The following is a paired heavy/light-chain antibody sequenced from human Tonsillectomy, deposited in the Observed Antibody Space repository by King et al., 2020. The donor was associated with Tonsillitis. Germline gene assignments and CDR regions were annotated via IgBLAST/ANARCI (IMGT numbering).Light chain of an antibody. J-gene: IGKJ5*01. Sequence: EIVLTQSPATLSLSPGKTATLSCRASQSVGSYLAWYQQKPGQAPRLLIYDASNRAPGIPARFSGSGSGTDFTLTISSLEPEDFAVYYCQQRNYWLTFGQGTRLELK. CDR2: DAS. CDR1: QSVGSY. V-gene: IGKV3-11*01. CDR3: QQRNYWLT.
Heavy chain of an antibody. CDR2: IIPIFGTP. CDR1: GDTFSNFA. CDR3: AGRDCSGESCSSTDYYYYYSMDV. Sequence: QVQLVQSGAEVKKPGSSVKVSCKASGDTFSNFAISWVRQAPGQGLEWMGGIIPIFGTPKYAQKFQGRVTITADEFTSTAYMELSSLRSEDTAVFYCAGRDCSGESCSSTDYYYYYSMDVWGQGTTVTVSS. J-gene: IGHJ6*01. V-gene: IGHV1-69*01. D-gene: IGHD2-15*01.